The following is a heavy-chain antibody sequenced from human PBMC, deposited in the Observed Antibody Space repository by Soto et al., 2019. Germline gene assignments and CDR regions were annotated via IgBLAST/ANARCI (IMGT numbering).Heavy chain of an antibody. D-gene: IGHD3-3*01. CDR1: GFTFSSKW. CDR2: INQDESEK. J-gene: IGHJ6*02. V-gene: IGHV3-7*03. CDR3: ARDPEGYDFWSAPEV. Sequence: GSLRISCEASGFTFSSKWMSWVRQAPGMGLEWVANINQDESEKFYVDSVKGRFTISRDNAKNKLYLQMKSLRAEDTAVYYCARDPEGYDFWSAPEVWGQGTTATVS.